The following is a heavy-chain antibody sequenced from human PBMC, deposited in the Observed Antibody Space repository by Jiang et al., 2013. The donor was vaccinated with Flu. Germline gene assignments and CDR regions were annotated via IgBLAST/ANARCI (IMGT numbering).Heavy chain of an antibody. D-gene: IGHD6-19*01. J-gene: IGHJ6*02. CDR2: IKRDGSEK. CDR3: ARWGFSAVYSSDWYDYYHAMDV. V-gene: IGHV3-7*01. Sequence: RLSCVASGFTFSSYRMSWVRQAPGKGLEWVANIKRDGSEKYYVESVKGRFSISRDNAKNSLYLQMNSLRGEDTALYYCARWGFSAVYSSDWYDYYHAMDVWGQGTTVTVSS. CDR1: GFTFSSYR.